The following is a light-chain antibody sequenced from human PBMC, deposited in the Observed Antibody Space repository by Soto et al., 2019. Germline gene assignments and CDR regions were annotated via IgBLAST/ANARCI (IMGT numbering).Light chain of an antibody. CDR2: EVS. CDR1: SSYVGGYNY. Sequence: QSVLTQPPSASGSPGQSVTISCTGTSSYVGGYNYVSWYQQHPGKAPKLMIYEVSKRPSGVPDRFSGSKSGNTASLTVSGLQAEDEADYYCSSYAGGTNMVFGTGTKVTVL. CDR3: SSYAGGTNMV. J-gene: IGLJ1*01. V-gene: IGLV2-8*01.